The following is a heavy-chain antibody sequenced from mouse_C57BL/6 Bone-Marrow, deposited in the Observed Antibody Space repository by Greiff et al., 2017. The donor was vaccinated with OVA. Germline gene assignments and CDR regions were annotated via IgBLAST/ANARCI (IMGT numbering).Heavy chain of an antibody. CDR1: GYTFTSYG. D-gene: IGHD2-14*01. J-gene: IGHJ1*03. V-gene: IGHV1-58*01. CDR2: IYIGHGYT. CDR3: AREDYRDWYCDV. Sequence: VQLQQSGAELVRPGSSVKMSCKTSGYTFTSYGINWVKQRPGQGLEWIGYIYIGHGYTESNEKFKGKATLTLDTSSSTAYMQLSSLTSEDSAIYVCAREDYRDWYCDVWGTGTTVTVSS.